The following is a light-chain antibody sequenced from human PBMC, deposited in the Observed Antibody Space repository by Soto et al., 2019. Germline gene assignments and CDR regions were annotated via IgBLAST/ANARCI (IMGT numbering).Light chain of an antibody. J-gene: IGLJ2*01. CDR1: KLGSKY. CDR2: QDT. Sequence: SYELTQPPSVSVSPGQTASITCSGDKLGSKYACWYQQKPGQSPVLVMYQDTKRPAGIPERFSGSNSGNTATLTISGTQAMDEADYYCQAWDSSTHVVFGGGTKVTV. V-gene: IGLV3-1*01. CDR3: QAWDSSTHVV.